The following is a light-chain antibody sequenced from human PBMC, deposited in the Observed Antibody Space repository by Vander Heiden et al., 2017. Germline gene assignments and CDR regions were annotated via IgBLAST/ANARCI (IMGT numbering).Light chain of an antibody. CDR1: QSMTTY. J-gene: IGKJ2*01. CDR3: QQRDSPPHT. Sequence: DIQMTQSPSSLSASVGDRVTITCRASQSMTTYLNWYQQKSGKAPKLLIYAASTLQSGVPSRFSGSGSGTDFNITISRLQPEDSATYYCQQRDSPPHTFGQGTKMEI. V-gene: IGKV1-39*01. CDR2: AAS.